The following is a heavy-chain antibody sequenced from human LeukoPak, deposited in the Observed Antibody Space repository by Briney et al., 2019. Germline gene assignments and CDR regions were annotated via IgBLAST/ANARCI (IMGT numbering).Heavy chain of an antibody. CDR2: RKQNGGEK. V-gene: IGHV3-7*02. D-gene: IGHD6-19*01. J-gene: IGHJ4*02. CDR1: GFTLCKYW. CDR3: ASQPSAVAVNY. Sequence: GGSLRLSCAASGFTLCKYWMRCVPQAPGEGVEWVGNRKQNGGEKYYVDCLRGRFTNSRDNAKNSLYLQLNGQSAEDTAVYYCASQPSAVAVNYWGQGTLVTVSS.